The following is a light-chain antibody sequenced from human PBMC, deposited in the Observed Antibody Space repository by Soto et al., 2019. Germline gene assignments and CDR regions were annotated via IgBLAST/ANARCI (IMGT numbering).Light chain of an antibody. V-gene: IGLV2-14*01. CDR2: DVS. J-gene: IGLJ1*01. Sequence: QSVLTQPASVSGSPGQSTTISCTGTSSDIGGYNYVSWYQQLPGEAPKLIIYDVSARPSGVSTRFSGSKSGNTASLTISGLQAEDEGDYYCSSFTSRHTYVFGTGTKLTVL. CDR3: SSFTSRHTYV. CDR1: SSDIGGYNY.